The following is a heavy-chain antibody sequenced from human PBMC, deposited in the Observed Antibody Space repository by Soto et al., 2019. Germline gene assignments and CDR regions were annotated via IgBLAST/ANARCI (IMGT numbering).Heavy chain of an antibody. V-gene: IGHV4-34*01. Sequence: PSETLSLTCAVYGGSFSGYYWSWIRQPPGKGLEWIGEINHSGSTNYNPSLKSRVTISVDTSKNQFSLKLSSVTAADTAVYYCARVRLYLCFWELPPYYYSYMDFWGKGTTVTVSS. D-gene: IGHD3-10*01. CDR2: INHSGST. J-gene: IGHJ6*03. CDR3: ARVRLYLCFWELPPYYYSYMDF. CDR1: GGSFSGYY.